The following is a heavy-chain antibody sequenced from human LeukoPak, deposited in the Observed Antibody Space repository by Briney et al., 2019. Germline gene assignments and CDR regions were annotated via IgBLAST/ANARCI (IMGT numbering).Heavy chain of an antibody. CDR3: ARGPLLWFGELLWNFDY. D-gene: IGHD3-10*01. V-gene: IGHV1-18*01. J-gene: IGHJ4*02. Sequence: GASVRVSCKASGYTFTSYGISWVRQAPGQGLEWMGWISAYNGNTNYAQKFQGRVTMTRDTSISTAYMELSRLRSDDTAVYYCARGPLLWFGELLWNFDYWGQGTLVTVSS. CDR2: ISAYNGNT. CDR1: GYTFTSYG.